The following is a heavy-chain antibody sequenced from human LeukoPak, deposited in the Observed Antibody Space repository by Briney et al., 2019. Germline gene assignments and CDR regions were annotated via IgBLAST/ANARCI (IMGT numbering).Heavy chain of an antibody. D-gene: IGHD6-13*01. CDR2: IYSGGST. V-gene: IGHV3-53*01. J-gene: IGHJ5*02. CDR1: GFTVSSNY. CDR3: ARANPLYSSSWYFPFDP. Sequence: GGSLRLSCAASGFTVSSNYMSWVRQAPGKGLEWVSVIYSGGSTYYADSVKGRFTISRDSSKNTLYLQMNSLRAEDTAVYYCARANPLYSSSWYFPFDPWGQGTLVTVSS.